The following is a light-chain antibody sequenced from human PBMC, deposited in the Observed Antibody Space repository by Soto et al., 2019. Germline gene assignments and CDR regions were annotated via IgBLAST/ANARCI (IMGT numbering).Light chain of an antibody. Sequence: ERVMTQSPATLSVSPGERATLSCRASQSLSSNLAWYQQKPGQAPRLLIYGASTRATGIPARFSGSGSGTEFTLTNSSLQSGDFAVYYCQQYNGWPPLFGPGTKVDIK. CDR1: QSLSSN. V-gene: IGKV3-15*01. J-gene: IGKJ3*01. CDR3: QQYNGWPPL. CDR2: GAS.